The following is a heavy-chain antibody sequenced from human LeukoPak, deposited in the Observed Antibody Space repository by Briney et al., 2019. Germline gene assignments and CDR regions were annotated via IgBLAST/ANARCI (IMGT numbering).Heavy chain of an antibody. V-gene: IGHV3-21*01. CDR2: ISSSSSYI. D-gene: IGHD3-22*01. CDR3: ARSAEYYYDGSLHAFDI. J-gene: IGHJ3*02. Sequence: PGGSLRLSCAASGVTFSSYSMDWVRQAPGKGVEGVSSISSSSSYIYYADSVKGRFTISRDNAKNSLYLQMNSLRAEDTAVYYCARSAEYYYDGSLHAFDIWGQGTMVTVSS. CDR1: GVTFSSYS.